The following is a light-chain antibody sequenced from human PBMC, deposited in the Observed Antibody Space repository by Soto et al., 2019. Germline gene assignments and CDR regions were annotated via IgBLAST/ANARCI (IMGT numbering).Light chain of an antibody. Sequence: DIQMTQSPSTLSASVGDRVTITCRASQSISSWLAWYQQKPGKAPKLLIYRASSLESGVPSRFSDSGSGTEFTLPISSLQPDDFATYYCQQYNSYSRTFGQGTRVDI. V-gene: IGKV1-5*03. CDR1: QSISSW. J-gene: IGKJ1*01. CDR3: QQYNSYSRT. CDR2: RAS.